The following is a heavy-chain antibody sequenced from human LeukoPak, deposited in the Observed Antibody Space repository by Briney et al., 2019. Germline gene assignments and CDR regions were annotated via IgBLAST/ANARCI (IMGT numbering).Heavy chain of an antibody. J-gene: IGHJ4*02. Sequence: GGSLRLSCAASGFNITSNYMNWVRQAPGKGLEWVAIIYSGGFTYYRDSVKGRFTIYRDNSKNTVYLQMNSLRVEDTAVYYCAREGMGYFDSWGRGTLVTVSS. CDR1: GFNITSNY. V-gene: IGHV3-66*01. D-gene: IGHD5-24*01. CDR3: AREGMGYFDS. CDR2: IYSGGFT.